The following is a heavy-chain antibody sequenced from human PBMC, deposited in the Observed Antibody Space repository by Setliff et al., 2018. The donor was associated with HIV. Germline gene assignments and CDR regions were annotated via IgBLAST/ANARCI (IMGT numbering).Heavy chain of an antibody. CDR1: GFTFSDYY. D-gene: IGHD3-22*01. V-gene: IGHV3-11*05. Sequence: GGSLRLSCTASGFTFSDYYMSWIRQAPGKGLEWVSYISSSSSYTNYADSVKGRFTISRDNAKNSLYLQMNSLRAEDTAVYYCARVRDYYDSSGYEGYYFDYWGQGTLVTVSS. CDR2: ISSSSSYT. CDR3: ARVRDYYDSSGYEGYYFDY. J-gene: IGHJ4*02.